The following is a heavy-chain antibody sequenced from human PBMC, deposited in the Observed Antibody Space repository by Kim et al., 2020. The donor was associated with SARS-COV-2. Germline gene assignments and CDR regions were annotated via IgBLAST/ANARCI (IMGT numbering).Heavy chain of an antibody. CDR2: IRDKGNSYPT. J-gene: IGHJ5*02. CDR1: GFTFSDQF. V-gene: IGHV3-72*01. CDR3: VRDYWALGGS. D-gene: IGHD3-16*01. Sequence: GGSLRLSCAASGFTFSDQFMDWVRQAPGKGLEVVARIRDKGNSYPTEYAASVRGRFTVSRDDSKNSLFLQMNSLTAEYTAVYYCVRDYWALGGSWGQGTLVTVSS.